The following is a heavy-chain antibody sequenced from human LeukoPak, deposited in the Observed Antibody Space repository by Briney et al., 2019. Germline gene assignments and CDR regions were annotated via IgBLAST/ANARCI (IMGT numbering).Heavy chain of an antibody. CDR1: GGSFSGYY. V-gene: IGHV4-34*01. CDR3: ARGFAVVAYYFDY. D-gene: IGHD2-21*01. Sequence: SETLSLTCAVYGGSFSGYYWSWIRQPPGKGLEWIGEINHSGSTNYNPSLKSRVTISVDTSKNQFSLKLSSVTAADTAVYYCARGFAVVAYYFDYWGLGTLVTVSS. CDR2: INHSGST. J-gene: IGHJ4*02.